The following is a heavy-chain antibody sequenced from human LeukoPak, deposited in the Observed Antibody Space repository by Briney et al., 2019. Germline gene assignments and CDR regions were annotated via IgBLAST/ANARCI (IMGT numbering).Heavy chain of an antibody. D-gene: IGHD3-9*01. Sequence: LPGGSLRLSCAASGFTFSSYWMHWVRQAPGKGLVWVSRINSDGRSTVYADAVKGRFTISRDNAKNTLYLLMNNLRVEDTAVYYCASDLSGYFYYWGQGTLVTVSS. V-gene: IGHV3-74*01. CDR2: INSDGRST. CDR1: GFTFSSYW. J-gene: IGHJ4*02. CDR3: ASDLSGYFYY.